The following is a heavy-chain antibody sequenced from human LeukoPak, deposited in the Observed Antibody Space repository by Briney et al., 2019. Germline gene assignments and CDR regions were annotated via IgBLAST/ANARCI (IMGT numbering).Heavy chain of an antibody. Sequence: ASVKVSCKASGYTFTGYYMHWVRQAPGQGLEWMGWINPNSGGTNYAQKFQGRVTMTRDTSISTAYMELSRLRSDDTAVYYCARVRIVVVTDDAFDIWGQGTMVTVSS. J-gene: IGHJ3*02. CDR2: INPNSGGT. CDR1: GYTFTGYY. D-gene: IGHD2-21*02. V-gene: IGHV1-2*02. CDR3: ARVRIVVVTDDAFDI.